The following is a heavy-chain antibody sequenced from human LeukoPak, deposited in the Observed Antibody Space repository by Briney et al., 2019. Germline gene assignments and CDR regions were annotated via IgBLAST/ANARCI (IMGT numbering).Heavy chain of an antibody. V-gene: IGHV1-2*02. CDR3: TRDVAHCSGCTSCHEFDP. J-gene: IGHJ5*02. CDR2: ISPNSGGT. D-gene: IGHD2-2*01. CDR1: GYTFASYY. Sequence: ASVKVSCEASGYTFASYYIHWVRQAPGQGLEWMGWISPNSGGTNSAENFQGRVTMTRDTSINTAYMELSRLTTDDTAVYYCTRDVAHCSGCTSCHEFDPWGQGTLVTVSS.